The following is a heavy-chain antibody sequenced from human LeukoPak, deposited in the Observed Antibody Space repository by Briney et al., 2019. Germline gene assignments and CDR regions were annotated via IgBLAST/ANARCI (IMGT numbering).Heavy chain of an antibody. CDR2: INHSGST. Sequence: SETLSLTCAVYGGSFSGCYWSWIRQPPGKGLEWIGEINHSGSTNYNPSLKSRVTISVDTSKNQFSLKLSSVTAADTAVYYCARGMGYCSSTSCYTDYWGQGTLVTVSS. CDR3: ARGMGYCSSTSCYTDY. CDR1: GGSFSGCY. J-gene: IGHJ4*02. V-gene: IGHV4-34*01. D-gene: IGHD2-2*02.